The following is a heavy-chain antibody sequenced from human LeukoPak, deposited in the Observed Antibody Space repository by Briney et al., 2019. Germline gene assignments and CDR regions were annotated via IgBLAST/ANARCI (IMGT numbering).Heavy chain of an antibody. D-gene: IGHD6-13*01. CDR2: IYYSGST. J-gene: IGHJ6*02. CDR3: ARAPWVSGMDV. Sequence: SETLSLTCTVSGVSISNSNWWSWVRQTPGKGLEWIGYIYYSGSTYYNPSLKGRVTISVDTSKNQFSLKLSSVTAADTAVYYCARAPWVSGMDVWGQGTTVTVSS. V-gene: IGHV4-4*02. CDR1: GVSISNSNW.